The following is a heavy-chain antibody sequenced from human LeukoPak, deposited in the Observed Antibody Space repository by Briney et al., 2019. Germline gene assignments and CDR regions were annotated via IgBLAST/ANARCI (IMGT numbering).Heavy chain of an antibody. V-gene: IGHV4-39*07. CDR2: IYYSGST. D-gene: IGHD4-17*01. Sequence: PSETLSLTCTVSGGSISSSSYYWGWIRQPPGKGLEWIGGIYYSGSTYYNPSLKSRVTISVDTSKNQFSLKLSSVTAADTAVYYCARDKGETTVTTGWFDPWGQGTLVTVSS. CDR3: ARDKGETTVTTGWFDP. J-gene: IGHJ5*02. CDR1: GGSISSSSYY.